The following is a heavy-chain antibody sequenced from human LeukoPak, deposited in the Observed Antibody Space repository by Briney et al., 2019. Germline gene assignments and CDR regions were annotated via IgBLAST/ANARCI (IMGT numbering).Heavy chain of an antibody. V-gene: IGHV3-30*03. CDR1: GFTFSSYW. J-gene: IGHJ1*01. D-gene: IGHD5-12*01. CDR3: ARDGYGVVAPNGYLQH. CDR2: ISYDGSNK. Sequence: GGSLRLSCAASGFTFSSYWMSWVRQVPGKGLEWVAVISYDGSNKYYADSVKGRFSISRDNSKNTLYLQINSLRAEDTAVYYCARDGYGVVAPNGYLQHWGQGTLVTVSS.